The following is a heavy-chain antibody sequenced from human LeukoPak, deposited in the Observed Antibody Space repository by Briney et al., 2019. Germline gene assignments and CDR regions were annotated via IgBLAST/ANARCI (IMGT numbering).Heavy chain of an antibody. Sequence: PSETLSLMCSVSGYVIRSGYFWAWIRQPPGKGLEWIASVYHNGSAFYNPSLKSRASISVDTSSNQFLLTLTSVSVADTAVYHCARLSSWFVAFWGQGSLVTVSS. D-gene: IGHD6-13*01. CDR1: GYVIRSGYF. CDR2: VYHNGSA. J-gene: IGHJ1*01. V-gene: IGHV4-38-2*02. CDR3: ARLSSWFVAF.